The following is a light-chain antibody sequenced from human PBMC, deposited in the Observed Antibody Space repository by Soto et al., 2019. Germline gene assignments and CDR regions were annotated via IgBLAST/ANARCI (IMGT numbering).Light chain of an antibody. V-gene: IGKV3-15*01. CDR1: QSISDT. CDR3: QQRSNWPPVIT. J-gene: IGKJ5*01. CDR2: GAS. Sequence: EVVMTQSPATLSVSPGGRATLSCRASQSISDTLAWYQQKPGQAPRLLIYGASTRAPGFPARFSGSGSGTDFTLTISSLEPEDFAVYYCQQRSNWPPVITFGQGTRLEIK.